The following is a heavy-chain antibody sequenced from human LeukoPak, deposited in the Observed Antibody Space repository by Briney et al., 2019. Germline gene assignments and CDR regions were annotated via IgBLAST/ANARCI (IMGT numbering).Heavy chain of an antibody. CDR3: ARGSVGYSKN. D-gene: IGHD1-26*01. J-gene: IGHJ4*02. V-gene: IGHV3-7*01. CDR1: GFIFSSYW. CDR2: IKQDGSEK. Sequence: PGGSLRLSCAASGFIFSSYWMIWVRQAPGKGLERVANIKQDGSEKYYVDSVKGRFTISRDNAKNSLYLQMNSLRAEDTAVYYCARGSVGYSKNWGQGTLVTVSS.